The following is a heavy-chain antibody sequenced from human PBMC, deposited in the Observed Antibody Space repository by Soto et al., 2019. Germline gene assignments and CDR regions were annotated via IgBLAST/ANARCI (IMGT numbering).Heavy chain of an antibody. J-gene: IGHJ4*02. CDR3: ARTAKSSSWLFDY. CDR2: IYYSGST. Sequence: QLQLQESGPGLVKPSETLSLTCTVSGGSISSSSHYWGWIRQPPGKGLEWIGSIYYSGSTYYNPSLKSRVTISVDTSKNQFSLKLSSVTAADTAVYYCARTAKSSSWLFDYWGQGTLVTVSS. D-gene: IGHD6-13*01. V-gene: IGHV4-39*01. CDR1: GGSISSSSHY.